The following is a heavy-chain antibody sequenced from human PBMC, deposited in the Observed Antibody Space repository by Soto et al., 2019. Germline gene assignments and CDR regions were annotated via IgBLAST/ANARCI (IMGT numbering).Heavy chain of an antibody. CDR3: ARGDGSGWGHLDY. V-gene: IGHV1-8*01. Sequence: ASVKVSCKASGYTFTSYDINWVRQATGQGLEWMGWMNPNSGNTGYAQKFQGRVTMARNTSISTAYMELRSLRSDDTAVYYCARGDGSGWGHLDYWGQGTLVTVSS. J-gene: IGHJ4*02. D-gene: IGHD6-19*01. CDR1: GYTFTSYD. CDR2: MNPNSGNT.